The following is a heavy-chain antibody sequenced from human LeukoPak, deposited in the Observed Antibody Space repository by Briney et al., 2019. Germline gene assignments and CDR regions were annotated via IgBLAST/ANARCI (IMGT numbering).Heavy chain of an antibody. Sequence: PGGSLRLSCAASGFTFSSYWMSWVRQAPGKGLEWVANIKQDGSEKYYVDSVKGRFTISRDNAKNSLYLQMNSLRAEDTAVYYCARNGLQFRYYYMDVWGKGTTVTVSS. CDR2: IKQDGSEK. J-gene: IGHJ6*03. CDR1: GFTFSSYW. CDR3: ARNGLQFRYYYMDV. V-gene: IGHV3-7*01. D-gene: IGHD3-16*01.